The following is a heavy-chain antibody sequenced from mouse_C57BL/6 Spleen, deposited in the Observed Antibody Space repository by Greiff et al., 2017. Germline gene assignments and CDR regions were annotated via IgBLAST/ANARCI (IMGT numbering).Heavy chain of an antibody. CDR2: ISYDGSN. Sequence: EVQLQESGPGLVKPSQSLSLTCSVTGYSITSGYYWNWIRQFPGNKLEWMGYISYDGSNNYNPSLKNRISITRDTSMNQFFLKLNSVTTEDTATYYCARRWYYGSSPYYFDYWGQGTTLSVSS. J-gene: IGHJ2*01. V-gene: IGHV3-6*01. D-gene: IGHD1-1*01. CDR3: ARRWYYGSSPYYFDY. CDR1: GYSITSGYY.